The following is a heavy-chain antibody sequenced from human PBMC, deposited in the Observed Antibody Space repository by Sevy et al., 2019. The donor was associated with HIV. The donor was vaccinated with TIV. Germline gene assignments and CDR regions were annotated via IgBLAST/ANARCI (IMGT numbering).Heavy chain of an antibody. CDR3: ARSSGTMVRGVSNWFDP. J-gene: IGHJ5*02. D-gene: IGHD3-10*01. Sequence: SETLSLTCTVSGGSISSGDYYWSWIRQPPGKGLEWIGYISYSGSTFYKPSLKSRLTISVDTSKNQFSLKLSSVTAADTAVYYCARSSGTMVRGVSNWFDPWGQGTLVTVSS. CDR1: GGSISSGDYY. V-gene: IGHV4-30-4*02. CDR2: ISYSGST.